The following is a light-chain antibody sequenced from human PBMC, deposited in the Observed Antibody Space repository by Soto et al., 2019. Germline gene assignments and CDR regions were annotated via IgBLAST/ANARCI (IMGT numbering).Light chain of an antibody. J-gene: IGLJ1*01. CDR2: EVN. CDR3: SSYAGSSNV. Sequence: QSVLTQPPSASGSPGQSVAISCTGTSSDVGGYNYVSWYQQHPGKAPKLMIYEVNKRPSGVPDRSSVSKSGNTSSLTVSGLQAEDEADYYCSSYAGSSNVFGAGTKLAVL. CDR1: SSDVGGYNY. V-gene: IGLV2-8*01.